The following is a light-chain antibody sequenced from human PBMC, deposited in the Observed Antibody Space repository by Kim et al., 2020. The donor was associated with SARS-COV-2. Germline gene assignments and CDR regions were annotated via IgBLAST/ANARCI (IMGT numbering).Light chain of an antibody. V-gene: IGKV1-5*01. Sequence: SAAAGDRVTITCRASQSISRWLAWYQQKPGKAPKLLISDASSLQSGVPSRFSGSGSGTEFTLTISSLQPDDFATYYCQQYESYWTFGQGTKVEIK. CDR2: DAS. CDR3: QQYESYWT. CDR1: QSISRW. J-gene: IGKJ1*01.